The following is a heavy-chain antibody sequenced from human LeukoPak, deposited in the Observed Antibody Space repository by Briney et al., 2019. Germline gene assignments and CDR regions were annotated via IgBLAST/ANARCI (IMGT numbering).Heavy chain of an antibody. Sequence: ASVKLSCKGSGGTFSCYDINLGRHATAPGLEWMGWMNPNSGNTGYAQKFQGRVTMTRNTSISTAYMELSSLRSEDTAVYYCARGGTLIQPHTCDYWGQGTLVTVSS. V-gene: IGHV1-8*02. CDR1: GGTFSCYD. CDR3: ARGGTLIQPHTCDY. J-gene: IGHJ4*02. D-gene: IGHD5-18*01. CDR2: MNPNSGNT.